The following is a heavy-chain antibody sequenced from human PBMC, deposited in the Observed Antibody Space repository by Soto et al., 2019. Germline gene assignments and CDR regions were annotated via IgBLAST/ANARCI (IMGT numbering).Heavy chain of an antibody. CDR1: GYTFTSYG. CDR3: ARAGYYIKYSSSSPGNKADGMDV. Sequence: ASVKVSCKASGYTFTSYGISWVRQAPGQGLEWMGWISAYNGNTNYAQKLQGRVTMTTDTSTSTAYMELGSLRSDDTAVYYCARAGYYIKYSSSSPGNKADGMDVWGQGTTVTVSS. V-gene: IGHV1-18*01. J-gene: IGHJ6*02. D-gene: IGHD6-6*01. CDR2: ISAYNGNT.